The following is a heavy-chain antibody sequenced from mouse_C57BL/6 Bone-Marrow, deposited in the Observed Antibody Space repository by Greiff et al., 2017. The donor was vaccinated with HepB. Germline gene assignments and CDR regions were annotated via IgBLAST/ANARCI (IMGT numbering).Heavy chain of an antibody. CDR1: GYTFTSYG. V-gene: IGHV1-81*01. J-gene: IGHJ3*01. CDR2: IYPRSGNT. CDR3: AREGWLLPFAY. D-gene: IGHD2-3*01. Sequence: ESGAELARPGASVKLSCKASGYTFTSYGISWVKQRTGQGLEWIGEIYPRSGNTYYNEKFKGKATLTADKSSSTAYMELRSLTSEDSAVYFCAREGWLLPFAYWGQGTLVTVSA.